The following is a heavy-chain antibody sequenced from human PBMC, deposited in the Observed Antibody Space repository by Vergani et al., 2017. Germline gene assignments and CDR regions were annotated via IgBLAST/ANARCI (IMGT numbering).Heavy chain of an antibody. CDR1: GYTFTGNY. V-gene: IGHV1-2*02. CDR3: ARVGSYRSAWGIVFHL. Sequence: QVQLVQSGAEVKKPGASVKVSCKTSGYTFTGNYMHWVRQAPGQGLEWMGWIDPNSGDTNYAQKFQGRVTMTSDTSSSTVYMDLSRLTSDDTAVYYWARVGSYRSAWGIVFHLWGQGTMVTVSS. J-gene: IGHJ3*01. D-gene: IGHD6-19*01. CDR2: IDPNSGDT.